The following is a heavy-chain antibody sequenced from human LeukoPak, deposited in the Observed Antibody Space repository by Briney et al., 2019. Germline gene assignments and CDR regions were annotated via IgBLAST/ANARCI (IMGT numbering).Heavy chain of an antibody. Sequence: PGGSLRLSCAASGFTFSSYGMHWVRQAPGKGLEWVAVISYDGSNKYYADSVKGRFTISRDNSKNTLYLQMNSLRAEDTAVYYCARDPVGVLLWFGESNGGFDYWGQGTLVTVSS. D-gene: IGHD3-10*01. V-gene: IGHV3-30*03. J-gene: IGHJ4*02. CDR1: GFTFSSYG. CDR3: ARDPVGVLLWFGESNGGFDY. CDR2: ISYDGSNK.